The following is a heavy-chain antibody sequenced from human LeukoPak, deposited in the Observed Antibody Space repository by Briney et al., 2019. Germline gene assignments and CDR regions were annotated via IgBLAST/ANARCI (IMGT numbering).Heavy chain of an antibody. V-gene: IGHV1-69*13. CDR3: ARPYGSGNYINLGLDF. D-gene: IGHD3-10*01. Sequence: SVKVSCKASGVTLINHSIHWVRQAPGQGLEWVGRTVPVFAMTAYAQKFQGRVTITADESTSTVHMELSSLTSEDTPVYYCARPYGSGNYINLGLDFWGQGTLVTVSA. CDR1: GVTLINHS. CDR2: TVPVFAMT. J-gene: IGHJ4*02.